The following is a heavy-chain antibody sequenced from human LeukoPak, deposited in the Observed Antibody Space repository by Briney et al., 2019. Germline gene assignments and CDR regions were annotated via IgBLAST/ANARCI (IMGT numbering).Heavy chain of an antibody. Sequence: PGGSLRLSCAASGFTFSSYAMHWVRQAPGKGLEWVALISYDGTNKYYADSLKGRFTISRDNSKDTLYLQMNSLRGEDTAVYYCAREFYDILAGFRGDYWGQGTLVTVSS. V-gene: IGHV3-30*04. J-gene: IGHJ4*02. D-gene: IGHD3-9*01. CDR1: GFTFSSYA. CDR3: AREFYDILAGFRGDY. CDR2: ISYDGTNK.